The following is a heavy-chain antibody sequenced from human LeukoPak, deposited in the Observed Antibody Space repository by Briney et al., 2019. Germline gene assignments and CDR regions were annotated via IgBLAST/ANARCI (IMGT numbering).Heavy chain of an antibody. D-gene: IGHD5-18*01. CDR3: ARDPGYSYALDY. Sequence: GGSLRLSCSASGFTFSTYSMNWVRQAPGKGLEWLSYISWGSNVIYYADPVKGRFTTSRDDAKNSLFLQMNSLTDEDTAVYYCARDPGYSYALDYWGRGTLVIVSA. J-gene: IGHJ4*02. CDR2: ISWGSNVI. V-gene: IGHV3-48*02. CDR1: GFTFSTYS.